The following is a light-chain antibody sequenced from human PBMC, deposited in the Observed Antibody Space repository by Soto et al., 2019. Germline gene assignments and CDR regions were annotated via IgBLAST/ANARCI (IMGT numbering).Light chain of an antibody. J-gene: IGKJ1*01. V-gene: IGKV1-39*01. CDR2: GAS. Sequence: DIQMTQSPSSLSASVGGRVTITCRASQSINNYLNWYQQRPGKAPKLLIYGASSLQSGVPSRFSGSGSGTDFTLNISGLQPEDFATYSCQQSSSAPWTFGQGTRVELK. CDR3: QQSSSAPWT. CDR1: QSINNY.